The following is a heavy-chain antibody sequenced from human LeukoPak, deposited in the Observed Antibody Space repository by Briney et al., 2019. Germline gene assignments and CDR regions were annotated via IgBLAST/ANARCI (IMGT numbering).Heavy chain of an antibody. CDR1: GGSISTYY. CDR3: ARSIIGTRSKFDY. D-gene: IGHD1/OR15-1a*01. Sequence: SETPSLTCTVSGGSISTYYWSWIRQPPGKGLEWIGYISYSGSTNYNPSLKSRVTISLDTSKNQFALKLSSVTAADTAVYYCARSIIGTRSKFDYWGQGTLVTVPS. J-gene: IGHJ4*02. CDR2: ISYSGST. V-gene: IGHV4-59*08.